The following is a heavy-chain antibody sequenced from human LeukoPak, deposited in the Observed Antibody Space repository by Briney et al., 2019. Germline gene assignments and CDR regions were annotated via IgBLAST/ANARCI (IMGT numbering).Heavy chain of an antibody. D-gene: IGHD2-15*01. CDR1: GGTFSSYA. V-gene: IGHV1-69*13. CDR3: ACHRDRRMVDY. CDR2: IIPIFGTA. Sequence: GASVKVSCKASGGTFSSYAISWVRQAPGQGLEWMGGIIPIFGTANYAQKFQGRVTITADESTSTAYMELSSLRSEDTAVYYCACHRDRRMVDYWGQGTLVTVSS. J-gene: IGHJ4*02.